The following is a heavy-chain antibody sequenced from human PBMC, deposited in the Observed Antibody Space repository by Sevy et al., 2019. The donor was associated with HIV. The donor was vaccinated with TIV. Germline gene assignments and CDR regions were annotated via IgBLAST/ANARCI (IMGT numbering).Heavy chain of an antibody. V-gene: IGHV1-8*03. CDR1: GYTFTSYD. CDR2: MNPNSGNT. J-gene: IGHJ4*02. Sequence: ASVNVSCKASGYTFTSYDINWVRQATGQGLEWMGWMNPNSGNTGYAQKFQGRVTITRNTSISTAYMELSSLRSEDTAVYYCARAQPDRHCSGGSCYGDFDYWGQGTLVTVSS. D-gene: IGHD2-15*01. CDR3: ARAQPDRHCSGGSCYGDFDY.